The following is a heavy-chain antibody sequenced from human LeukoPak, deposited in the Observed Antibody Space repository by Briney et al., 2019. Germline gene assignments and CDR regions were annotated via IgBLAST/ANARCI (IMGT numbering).Heavy chain of an antibody. V-gene: IGHV4-34*01. D-gene: IGHD2-2*01. CDR1: GGSFSGYY. J-gene: IGHJ6*03. Sequence: SETLSLTCAVYGGSFSGYYWSWIRQPPGKGLKWIGEINHSGSTNYNPSLKSRVTISVDTSKNQFSLKLSSVTAADTAVYYCARHGFVAAAYYYYYMDVWGKGTTVTISS. CDR3: ARHGFVAAAYYYYYMDV. CDR2: INHSGST.